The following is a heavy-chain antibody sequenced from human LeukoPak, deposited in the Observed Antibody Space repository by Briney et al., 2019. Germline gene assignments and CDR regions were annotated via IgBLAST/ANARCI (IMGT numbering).Heavy chain of an antibody. D-gene: IGHD2-2*01. CDR3: ARGCSSTSCDPYYYYAMDV. CDR1: GCSITSYY. J-gene: IGHJ6*02. Sequence: SETLSLTCTVSGCSITSYYWNWIRQPPGKALEWIGYIYYSGSTTYNPSLKSRVTILVDTSKNQFSLKLSSVTAADTAVYYCARGCSSTSCDPYYYYAMDVWGQGTTVTVSS. V-gene: IGHV4-59*01. CDR2: IYYSGST.